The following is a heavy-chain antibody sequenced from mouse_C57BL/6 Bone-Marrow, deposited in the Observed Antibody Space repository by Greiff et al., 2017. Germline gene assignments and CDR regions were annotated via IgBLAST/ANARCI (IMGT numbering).Heavy chain of an antibody. J-gene: IGHJ2*01. V-gene: IGHV2-5*01. CDR1: GFSLTSYG. CDR2: IWRGGST. Sequence: VQLQQSGPGLVQPSQSLSITCTVSGFSLTSYGVHWVRQSPGKGLEWLGVIWRGGSTDYNAAFMSRLSITKDNSNSHVFFKMNSLQADDTAIYYCAEEMGITTVVATRGFDYWGQGTTLTVSS. CDR3: AEEMGITTVVATRGFDY. D-gene: IGHD1-1*01.